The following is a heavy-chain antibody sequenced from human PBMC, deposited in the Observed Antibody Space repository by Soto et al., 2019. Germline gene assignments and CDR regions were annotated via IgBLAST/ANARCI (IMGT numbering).Heavy chain of an antibody. D-gene: IGHD3-22*01. V-gene: IGHV3-66*01. CDR3: TRDDVYCDGSGCYGVPMDV. CDR2: IQSGGST. J-gene: IGHJ6*04. CDR1: GFTVSTKY. Sequence: EVQLVESGGGLVQPGGSLRLSCAASGFTVSTKYMSWVRQAPGKGLEWVSLIQSGGSTYYAGSVEGRFTISRDNSENMLFLQMNSLRVDDTAMYYCTRDDVYCDGSGCYGVPMDVWGKGTKVTVSA.